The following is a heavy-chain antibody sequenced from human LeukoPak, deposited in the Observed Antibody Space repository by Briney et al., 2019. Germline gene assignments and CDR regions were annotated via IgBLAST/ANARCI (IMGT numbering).Heavy chain of an antibody. J-gene: IGHJ4*02. V-gene: IGHV3-9*01. CDR3: AKDIYYDSSGYLDY. CDR2: ISWNSGSI. CDR1: GFTFDDYA. D-gene: IGHD3-22*01. Sequence: PGGSLRLSCAASGFTFDDYAMPWVRHAPGKGLEWVSGISWNSGSIGYADSVKGRFTISRDNAKNSLYLQMNSLRAEDTALYYCAKDIYYDSSGYLDYWGQGTLVTVSS.